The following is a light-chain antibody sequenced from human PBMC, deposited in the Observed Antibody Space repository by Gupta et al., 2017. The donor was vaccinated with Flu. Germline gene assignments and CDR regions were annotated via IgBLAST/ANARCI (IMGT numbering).Light chain of an antibody. CDR3: QQRSNWPLMYT. V-gene: IGKV3-11*01. CDR2: DAS. Sequence: EIVLTQSPATLSLSPGERATLSCRASQSVSSYLAWYQQKPGQAPRLLIYDASNRATGIPARLSGSGAGTDFTLTISSREPEDFAVYYCQQRSNWPLMYTFGQGTKLDIK. CDR1: QSVSSY. J-gene: IGKJ2*01.